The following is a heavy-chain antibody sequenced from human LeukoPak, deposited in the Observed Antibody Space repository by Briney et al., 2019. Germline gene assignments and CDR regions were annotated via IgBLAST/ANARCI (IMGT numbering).Heavy chain of an antibody. CDR1: GFTFSSYW. D-gene: IGHD3-22*01. V-gene: IGHV3-7*01. Sequence: GGSLRLSCAASGFTFSSYWMSWVRQAPGKGLEWVANIKQDGSEKYYVDSVKGRFTISRDNAKNSLYLQMNSLRAEDTAVYYCARGHSSGYYYGSHFDYWGQGTLVTVSS. CDR3: ARGHSSGYYYGSHFDY. CDR2: IKQDGSEK. J-gene: IGHJ4*02.